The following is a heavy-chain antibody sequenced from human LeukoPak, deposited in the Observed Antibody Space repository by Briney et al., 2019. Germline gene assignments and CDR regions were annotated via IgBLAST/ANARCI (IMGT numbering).Heavy chain of an antibody. J-gene: IGHJ4*02. V-gene: IGHV3-23*01. CDR2: ISGSGGSS. CDR3: AKDLTVGNSIGHLYYFDY. D-gene: IGHD3-22*01. Sequence: GGSLRLSCAASGFTFSNYAMSWVRQAPGKGLEWVSGISGSGGSSYYADSVKGQFTISRDNSKNTLYLQMNSLRAEDTAVYYCAKDLTVGNSIGHLYYFDYWGQGTLVTVSS. CDR1: GFTFSNYA.